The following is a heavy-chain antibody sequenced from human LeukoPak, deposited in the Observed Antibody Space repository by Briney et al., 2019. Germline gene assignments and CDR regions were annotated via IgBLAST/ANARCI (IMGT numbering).Heavy chain of an antibody. V-gene: IGHV3-21*04. J-gene: IGHJ4*02. D-gene: IGHD6-19*01. CDR2: ISSSSDYR. CDR3: ATSIAVAGITPDYFDY. CDR1: GSTFSSYS. Sequence: GGSLRLSCAASGSTFSSYSMNWVRQAPGKGLEWVSSISSSSDYRYYADSVKGRFTISRDNAKNSLYLQMNSLRAEDTAVYYCATSIAVAGITPDYFDYWGQGTLVTVSS.